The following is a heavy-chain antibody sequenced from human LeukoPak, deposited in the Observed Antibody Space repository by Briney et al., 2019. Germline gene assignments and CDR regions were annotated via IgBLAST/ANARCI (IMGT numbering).Heavy chain of an antibody. V-gene: IGHV4-4*02. D-gene: IGHD6-19*01. J-gene: IGHJ4*02. Sequence: SETLSLTCAVSGGSISSSNWWSWVRQPPGKGLEGRGEIYHSGSTNYNPALKSRVTISVDKSKKQFSLKLSSVTAADTAVYYCASFVASVGIAVAGQFDYWGQGTLVTVSS. CDR3: ASFVASVGIAVAGQFDY. CDR1: GGSISSSNW. CDR2: IYHSGST.